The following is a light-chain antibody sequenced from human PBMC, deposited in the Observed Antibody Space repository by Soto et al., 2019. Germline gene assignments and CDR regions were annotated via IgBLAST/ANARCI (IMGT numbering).Light chain of an antibody. V-gene: IGLV2-14*01. CDR2: DVS. CDR3: SSYTSSSTRVV. CDR1: SSDVGGYNY. Sequence: QSALTQPASVSGSPGQSITISCTGTSSDVGGYNYVSWYQQHPGKAPKLMIYDVSNRPSGVSNRFSGSKSGNTASLTISGLQAEDEADYYCSSYTSSSTRVVFGGGTKL. J-gene: IGLJ2*01.